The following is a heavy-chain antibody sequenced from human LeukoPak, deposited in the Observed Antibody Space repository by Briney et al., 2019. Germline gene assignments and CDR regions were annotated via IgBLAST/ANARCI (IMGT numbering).Heavy chain of an antibody. CDR3: ARRQQLVPFSDY. Sequence: ASVKASCKASGYTFTSYGISWVRQAPGQGLEWMGWISAYNGNTNYAQKLQGRVTMTTDTSTSTAYMELRSLRSDDTAVYYCARRQQLVPFSDYWGQGTLVTVSS. CDR1: GYTFTSYG. CDR2: ISAYNGNT. J-gene: IGHJ4*02. V-gene: IGHV1-18*01. D-gene: IGHD6-13*01.